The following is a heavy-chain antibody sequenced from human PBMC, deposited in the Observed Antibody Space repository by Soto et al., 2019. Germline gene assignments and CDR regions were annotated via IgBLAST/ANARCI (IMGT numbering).Heavy chain of an antibody. J-gene: IGHJ6*02. D-gene: IGHD2-2*01. CDR1: GFTFSSYS. CDR2: ISSSSSTI. CDR3: ASHIVLVPAALAGTTYYYGMDV. V-gene: IGHV3-48*02. Sequence: EVQLVESGGGLVQPGGSLRLSCAASGFTFSSYSMNWVRQAPGKGLEWVSYISSSSSTIYYADSVKGRFTISRDNAKNSLYLQMNSLRDEDTAVYYCASHIVLVPAALAGTTYYYGMDVWGQGTTVTVSS.